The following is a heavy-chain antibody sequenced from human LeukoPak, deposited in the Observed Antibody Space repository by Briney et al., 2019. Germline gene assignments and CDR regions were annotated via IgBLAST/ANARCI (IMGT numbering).Heavy chain of an antibody. J-gene: IGHJ4*02. V-gene: IGHV4-34*01. CDR2: INHSGST. CDR1: GGSFSGYY. CDR3: AREGAAAGIVVY. Sequence: SETLSLTCAVYGGSFSGYYWSWIRQPPGKGLEWIGEINHSGSTNYNPSLKSRVTISVATSKDQFSLKLSSVTAADTAVYYCAREGAAAGIVVYWGQGTLVTVSS. D-gene: IGHD6-13*01.